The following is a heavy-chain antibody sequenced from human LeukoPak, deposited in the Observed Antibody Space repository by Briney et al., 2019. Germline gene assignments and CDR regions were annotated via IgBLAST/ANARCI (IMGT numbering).Heavy chain of an antibody. J-gene: IGHJ4*02. CDR2: IYYSGST. Sequence: PSETLSLTCTVSGGSISSGDYYWSWIRQPPGKGLEWIGYIYYSGSTYYNPSLKSRVTISVDTSKNQFSLKLSSVTAADTAVYYCARGRFLEWCFDYWGQGTLVTVSS. CDR1: GGSISSGDYY. V-gene: IGHV4-30-4*08. D-gene: IGHD3-3*01. CDR3: ARGRFLEWCFDY.